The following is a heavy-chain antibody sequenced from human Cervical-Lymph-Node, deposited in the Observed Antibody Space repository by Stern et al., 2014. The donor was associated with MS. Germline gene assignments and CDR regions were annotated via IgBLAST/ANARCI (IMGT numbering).Heavy chain of an antibody. Sequence: MQLVESGAEVKKPGSSVKVSCKASGGTFSSYSISWVRQAPGRGLEWMGGIGPILGAANYGQRFQGRVTITADDSTSTAYMELSSLRSEDTAIYYCASASHEYSSGWYRIDYWGQGSLVTVSS. CDR1: GGTFSSYS. D-gene: IGHD6-19*01. J-gene: IGHJ4*02. CDR2: IGPILGAA. CDR3: ASASHEYSSGWYRIDY. V-gene: IGHV1-69*01.